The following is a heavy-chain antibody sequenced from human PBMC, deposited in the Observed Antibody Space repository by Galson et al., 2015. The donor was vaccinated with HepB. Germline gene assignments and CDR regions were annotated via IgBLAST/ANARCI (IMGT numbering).Heavy chain of an antibody. CDR3: ARQAFYGTVLAAFDI. D-gene: IGHD4-17*01. Sequence: SVKVSCKASGGTFSSYAISWVRQAPGQGLEWMGWVSAYNGNTNYAQKLQGRVTMTTDTSTSTAYMELRSLRSDDTAVYYCARQAFYGTVLAAFDIWGQGTMVTVSS. CDR1: GGTFSSYA. CDR2: VSAYNGNT. V-gene: IGHV1-18*01. J-gene: IGHJ3*02.